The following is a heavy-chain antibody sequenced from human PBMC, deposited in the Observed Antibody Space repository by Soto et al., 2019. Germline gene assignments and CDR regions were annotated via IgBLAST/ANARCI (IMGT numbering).Heavy chain of an antibody. Sequence: ASVKVSCKASGYTFTSYDINWVRQATGQGLEWMGWMNPNSGNTGYAQKFQGRVTMTRNTSISTAYMERSSLRSEDTAVYYCARQRGTHADNYYYYGMDVWGQGTTVTVSS. CDR2: MNPNSGNT. J-gene: IGHJ6*02. CDR1: GYTFTSYD. CDR3: ARQRGTHADNYYYYGMDV. D-gene: IGHD3-10*01. V-gene: IGHV1-8*01.